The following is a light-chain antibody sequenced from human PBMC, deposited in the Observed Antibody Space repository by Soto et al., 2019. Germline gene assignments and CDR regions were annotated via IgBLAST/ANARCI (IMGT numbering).Light chain of an antibody. Sequence: DIQMTQSPSTLSASVGDRVTITCRASQSISSWLAWYQQKPGKAPKLLIYDASSLESGVPSRFSGSGSGTEFTLTISSLQPDDFATYYCQQGYSISWTFGKGTKVDIK. V-gene: IGKV1-5*01. J-gene: IGKJ1*01. CDR1: QSISSW. CDR3: QQGYSISWT. CDR2: DAS.